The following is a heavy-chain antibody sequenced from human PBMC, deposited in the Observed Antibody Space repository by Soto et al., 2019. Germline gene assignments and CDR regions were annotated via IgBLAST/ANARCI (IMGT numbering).Heavy chain of an antibody. Sequence: GGSLRLSCTASGFTFGDYAMSWFRQAPGKGLEWVGFIRSKAYGGTTEYAASVKGRFTISRDDSKSIAYLQMNSLKTEDTAVYYCTREYRVLRYFDWLLYMDYYYYYMDVWGKGTTVTVSS. V-gene: IGHV3-49*03. CDR2: IRSKAYGGTT. CDR1: GFTFGDYA. D-gene: IGHD3-9*01. CDR3: TREYRVLRYFDWLLYMDYYYYYMDV. J-gene: IGHJ6*03.